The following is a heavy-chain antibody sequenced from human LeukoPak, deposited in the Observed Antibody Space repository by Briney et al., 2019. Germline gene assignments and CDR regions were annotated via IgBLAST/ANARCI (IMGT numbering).Heavy chain of an antibody. J-gene: IGHJ4*02. Sequence: GASVNVSCKASGYTFTSYYLHWVRQAPGQGLEWMGIINPSGGSTSYAQKLQGRVTMTTDTSTSTAYMELRSLRSDDTAVYYCARDRMVGPDYWGQGTLVTVSS. CDR2: INPSGGST. D-gene: IGHD2-15*01. CDR1: GYTFTSYY. V-gene: IGHV1-46*01. CDR3: ARDRMVGPDY.